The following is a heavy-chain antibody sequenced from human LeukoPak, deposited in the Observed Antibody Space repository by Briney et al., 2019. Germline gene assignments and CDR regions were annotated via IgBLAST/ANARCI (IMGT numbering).Heavy chain of an antibody. CDR2: ISYDGSNK. D-gene: IGHD6-13*01. CDR1: GFTFSSYA. Sequence: GGSLRLSCAASGFTFSSYAMHWVRQARGKGLEWVAVISYDGSNKYYADSVKGRFTISRDNSKNTLYLQMNSLRAEDTAVYYCVRIAAAGYYYYYYMDVWGKGTTVTVSS. J-gene: IGHJ6*03. V-gene: IGHV3-30*01. CDR3: VRIAAAGYYYYYYMDV.